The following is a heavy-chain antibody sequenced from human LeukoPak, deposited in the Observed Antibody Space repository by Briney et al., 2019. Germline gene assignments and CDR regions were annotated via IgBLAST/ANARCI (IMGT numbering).Heavy chain of an antibody. J-gene: IGHJ4*02. CDR1: GFTFSSYW. V-gene: IGHV3-7*01. CDR2: IKQDGSEK. D-gene: IGHD3-9*01. CDR3: ASATGYSPFDY. Sequence: GGSLRLSCAASGFTFSSYWMSWVRQAPGKGLEWVANIKQDGSEKYYVDSVKGRFTISRDNAKNSLYLQMDSLRAEDTAVYYCASATGYSPFDYWGQGTLVTVSS.